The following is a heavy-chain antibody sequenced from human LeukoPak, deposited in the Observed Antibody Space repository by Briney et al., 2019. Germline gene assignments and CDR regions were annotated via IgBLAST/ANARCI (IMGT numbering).Heavy chain of an antibody. CDR3: ASIPGSVGFDY. J-gene: IGHJ4*02. CDR1: GFTFSSYS. V-gene: IGHV3-21*01. D-gene: IGHD2-21*01. CDR2: ISSSSSYI. Sequence: GGPLRLSCAASGFTFSSYSMNWVRQAPGKGLEWVSSISSSSSYIYYADSVKGRFTISRDDAKNSLYLQMNSLRAEDTAVYYCASIPGSVGFDYWGQGTLVTVSS.